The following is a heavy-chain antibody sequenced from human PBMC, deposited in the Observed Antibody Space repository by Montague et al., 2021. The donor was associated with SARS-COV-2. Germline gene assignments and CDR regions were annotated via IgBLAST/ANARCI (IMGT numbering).Heavy chain of an antibody. J-gene: IGHJ4*02. CDR2: IWYDGSNK. CDR3: ARDEISSGFHFGY. D-gene: IGHD6-19*01. Sequence: SLRLSCAASGFTFSSYGMHWVRQAPGKGLEWVAVIWYDGSNKYYADSVKGRFTISRDNSKNTLYLQMNSLRAEDTAVYYCARDEISSGFHFGYWGQGTLVTVSS. V-gene: IGHV3-33*01. CDR1: GFTFSSYG.